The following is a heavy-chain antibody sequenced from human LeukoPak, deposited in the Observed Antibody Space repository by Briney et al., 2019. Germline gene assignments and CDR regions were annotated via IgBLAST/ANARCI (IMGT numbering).Heavy chain of an antibody. CDR2: IRTSGGVV. V-gene: IGHV3-48*02. CDR3: VRDQFYAFDI. J-gene: IGHJ3*02. Sequence: GGSLGLSCAASGFTFTTYTMNWVRQPPGKGLEWISYIRTSGGVVSYTDSVKGRFTISTDSAKNSLYLQMNSLRDDDTAVYYCVRDQFYAFDIWGQGTMVTVSS. CDR1: GFTFTTYT.